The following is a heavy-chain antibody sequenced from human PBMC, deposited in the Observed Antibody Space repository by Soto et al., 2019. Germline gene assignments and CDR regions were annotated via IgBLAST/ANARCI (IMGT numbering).Heavy chain of an antibody. D-gene: IGHD2-2*01. J-gene: IGHJ6*02. V-gene: IGHV3-15*07. CDR3: TTGVRYCSSTSCYDYYYYGMDV. CDR1: GFTFSNAW. CDR2: IKSKTDGGTT. Sequence: GSLRLSCAASGFTFSNAWMNWVRQAPGKGLEWVGRIKSKTDGGTTDYAAPVKGRFTISRDDSKNTLYLQMNSLKTEDTAVYYCTTGVRYCSSTSCYDYYYYGMDVWGQGTTVTVSS.